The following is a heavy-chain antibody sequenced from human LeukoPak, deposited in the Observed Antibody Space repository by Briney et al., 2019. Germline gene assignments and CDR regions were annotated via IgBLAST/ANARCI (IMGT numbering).Heavy chain of an antibody. V-gene: IGHV5-10-1*01. CDR3: ARHERVVVAATYPDY. CDR1: GYSFTSYW. Sequence: GESLKISCKGSGYSFTSYWISWVRQMPGKGLEWMGRIDPSDSYTNYSPSFQGHVTISADKSISTAYLQWSSLKASDTAMYYCARHERVVVAATYPDYWGQGTLVTVPS. D-gene: IGHD2-15*01. CDR2: IDPSDSYT. J-gene: IGHJ4*02.